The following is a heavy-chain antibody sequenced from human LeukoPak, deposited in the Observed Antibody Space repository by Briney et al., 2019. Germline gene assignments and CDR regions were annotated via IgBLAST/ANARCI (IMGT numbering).Heavy chain of an antibody. D-gene: IGHD1-1*01. Sequence: GGSLRLSCAASGFTFSSYAMSWVRQAPGKGLEWVSLLYSAGSTNYADSVKGRFTISRDDSKNTVYLQMNSLRAEDTAVYYCARWTNFHAFDIWGQGTLVTVSS. V-gene: IGHV3-23*03. J-gene: IGHJ3*02. CDR2: LYSAGST. CDR1: GFTFSSYA. CDR3: ARWTNFHAFDI.